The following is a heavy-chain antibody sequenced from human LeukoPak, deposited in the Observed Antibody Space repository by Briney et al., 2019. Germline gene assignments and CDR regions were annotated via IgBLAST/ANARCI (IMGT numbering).Heavy chain of an antibody. J-gene: IGHJ3*02. CDR3: ARNGGKWELKGAFDI. CDR2: IYYGGST. V-gene: IGHV4-59*01. Sequence: SETLSLTCTVYGGSISSYYWSWIRQPPGKGLEWIGYIYYGGSTNYNPSLKSRVTISVDTSKNQFSLKLSSVTAADTAVYYCARNGGKWELKGAFDIWGQGTMVTVSS. D-gene: IGHD1-26*01. CDR1: GGSISSYY.